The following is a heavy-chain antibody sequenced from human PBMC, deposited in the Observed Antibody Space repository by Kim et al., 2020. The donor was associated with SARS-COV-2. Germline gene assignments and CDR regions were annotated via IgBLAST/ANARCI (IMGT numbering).Heavy chain of an antibody. CDR3: AKEPMVRGEGPFDY. CDR1: GFTFSSYG. CDR2: ISYDGSNK. J-gene: IGHJ4*02. D-gene: IGHD3-10*01. V-gene: IGHV3-30*18. Sequence: GGSLRLSCAASGFTFSSYGMHWVRQAPGKGLEWVAVISYDGSNKYYADSVKGRFTISRDNSKNTLYLQTNSLRAEDTAVYYCAKEPMVRGEGPFDYWGQG.